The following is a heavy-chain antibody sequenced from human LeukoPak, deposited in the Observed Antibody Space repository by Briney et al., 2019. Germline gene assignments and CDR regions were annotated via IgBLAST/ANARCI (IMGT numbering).Heavy chain of an antibody. Sequence: GGSLRLSCTASGFTFGDYPITWVRQAPGKGLEWVGFIRSKTHGGTTEYAASVKGRFTISGDDSKNIAYLQINSLKTEVTAMYYCTISYRSGWYGQYGGKGTLVTVSS. CDR3: TISYRSGWYGQY. J-gene: IGHJ4*02. V-gene: IGHV3-49*04. CDR2: IRSKTHGGTT. D-gene: IGHD6-19*01. CDR1: GFTFGDYP.